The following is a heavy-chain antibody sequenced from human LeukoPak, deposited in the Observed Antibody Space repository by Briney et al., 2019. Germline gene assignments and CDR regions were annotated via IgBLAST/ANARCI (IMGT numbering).Heavy chain of an antibody. CDR2: ISGSGGGT. D-gene: IGHD5-18*01. CDR3: AKYGRGYSYGLPVDY. CDR1: GFTFSTYN. V-gene: IGHV3-23*01. Sequence: PGGSLRLSCAASGFTFSTYNMNWVRQAPGKGLEWVSAISGSGGGTYYADSVKGRFTISRDNSKNTLYLQMNSLRAEDTAVYYCAKYGRGYSYGLPVDYWGQGTLVTVSS. J-gene: IGHJ4*02.